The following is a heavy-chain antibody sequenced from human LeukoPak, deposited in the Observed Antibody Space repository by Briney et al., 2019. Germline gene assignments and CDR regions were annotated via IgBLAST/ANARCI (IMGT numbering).Heavy chain of an antibody. J-gene: IGHJ4*02. Sequence: ASVKVSCKTSGYTFTTYGINWVRQAPGQGLEWMGWISTYNGHTDDAQKFQDRVRMTTDTSTSTAYMEVRGLRSDDTAVYYCARGDWRNVFDYWGQGTLVTVSS. CDR1: GYTFTTYG. V-gene: IGHV1-18*01. CDR3: ARGDWRNVFDY. CDR2: ISTYNGHT. D-gene: IGHD2-21*01.